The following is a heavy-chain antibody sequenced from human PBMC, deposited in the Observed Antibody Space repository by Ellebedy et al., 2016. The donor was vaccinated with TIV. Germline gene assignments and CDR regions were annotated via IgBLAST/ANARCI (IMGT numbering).Heavy chain of an antibody. CDR1: GFTFSSYW. CDR2: IRQDGSRV. D-gene: IGHD3-10*01. Sequence: GESLKISCAASGFTFSSYWMTWVRQAPGKGLEWVANIRQDGSRVSYVDSVKGRFTISRDNAKNSLHLQMNGLRAEDTAVYYCARDSGSGAFDIWGQGTLVTVSS. CDR3: ARDSGSGAFDI. V-gene: IGHV3-7*01. J-gene: IGHJ3*02.